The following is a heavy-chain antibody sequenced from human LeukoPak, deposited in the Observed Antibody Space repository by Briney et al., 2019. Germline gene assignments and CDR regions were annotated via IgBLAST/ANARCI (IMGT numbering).Heavy chain of an antibody. J-gene: IGHJ4*02. Sequence: GGSLRLSCAASGFIFSAYSMNWVRQAPGKGLEWVSSISSSSTYIYYADSVKGRFTISRDNAKNSLYLQMNSLRAEDTAVYYCAKDPSRWLAAQRAPLDYWGQGTLVTVSS. CDR2: ISSSSTYI. CDR1: GFIFSAYS. D-gene: IGHD6-19*01. V-gene: IGHV3-21*01. CDR3: AKDPSRWLAAQRAPLDY.